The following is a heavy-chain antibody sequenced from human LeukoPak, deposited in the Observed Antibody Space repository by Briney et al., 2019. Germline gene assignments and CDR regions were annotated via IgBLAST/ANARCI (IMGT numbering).Heavy chain of an antibody. D-gene: IGHD2-15*01. CDR3: ARDQSTPDYGMDV. V-gene: IGHV1-69*06. Sequence: GASVKVSCKASGGTFSSYAISWVRQAPGQGLEWMGGIIPIFGTANYAQKFQGRVTITADKSTSTAYVELSSLRSEDTAVYYCARDQSTPDYGMDVWGQGTTVTVSS. J-gene: IGHJ6*02. CDR1: GGTFSSYA. CDR2: IIPIFGTA.